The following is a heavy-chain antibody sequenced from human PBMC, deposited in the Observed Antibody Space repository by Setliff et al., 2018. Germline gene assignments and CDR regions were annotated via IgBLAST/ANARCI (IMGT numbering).Heavy chain of an antibody. V-gene: IGHV4-61*09. Sequence: LSLTCTVSGDSISSRRSYWGWFRQPAGKGLEWIGQIYTSWSTNYNPSLKSRVTISLDTSKNQFSLSLSSVTAADTAVYYCARMSGFQYMDVWGKGTTVTV. CDR3: ARMSGFQYMDV. D-gene: IGHD3-3*01. CDR1: GDSISSRRSY. J-gene: IGHJ6*03. CDR2: IYTSWST.